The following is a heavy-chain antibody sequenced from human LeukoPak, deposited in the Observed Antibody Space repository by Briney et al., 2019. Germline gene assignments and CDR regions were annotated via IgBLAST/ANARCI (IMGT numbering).Heavy chain of an antibody. CDR3: VREGRVSGYDFDY. J-gene: IGHJ4*02. V-gene: IGHV3-74*03. CDR1: GFTFGSYW. D-gene: IGHD5-12*01. CDR2: INSDGSSI. Sequence: GGSLRLSCAASGFTFGSYWTHWVRQAPGKGLMWVSRINSDGSSITYADSVKGRFTISRDNAKNTLYLQMNSLRVEDTAVYYCVREGRVSGYDFDYWGQGDLVTVSS.